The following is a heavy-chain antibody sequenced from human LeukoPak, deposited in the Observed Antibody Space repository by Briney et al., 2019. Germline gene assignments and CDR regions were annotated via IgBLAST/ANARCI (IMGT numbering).Heavy chain of an antibody. CDR3: ARDWITMVRGVISWFDP. CDR1: GYTFTSYD. CDR2: ISAYNGNT. Sequence: ASVKVSCKASGYTFTSYDINWVRQAPGQGLEWMGWISAYNGNTNYAQKLQGRVTMTTDTSTSTAYMELRSLRSDDTAVYYCARDWITMVRGVISWFDPWGQGTLVTVS. V-gene: IGHV1-18*01. J-gene: IGHJ5*02. D-gene: IGHD3-10*01.